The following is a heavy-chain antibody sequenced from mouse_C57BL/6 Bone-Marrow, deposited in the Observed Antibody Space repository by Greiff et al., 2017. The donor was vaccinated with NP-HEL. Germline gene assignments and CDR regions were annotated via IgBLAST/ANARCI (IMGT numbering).Heavy chain of an antibody. Sequence: VKVVESGAELVKPGASVKLSCKASGYTFTEYTIHWVKQRSGQGLEWIGWFYPGSGSIKYNEKFKDKATLTADKSSSTVYMELSRLTSEDSAVYFCARHEYYSNYVEFAYWGQGTLVTVSA. CDR1: GYTFTEYT. J-gene: IGHJ3*01. V-gene: IGHV1-62-2*01. CDR3: ARHEYYSNYVEFAY. D-gene: IGHD2-5*01. CDR2: FYPGSGSI.